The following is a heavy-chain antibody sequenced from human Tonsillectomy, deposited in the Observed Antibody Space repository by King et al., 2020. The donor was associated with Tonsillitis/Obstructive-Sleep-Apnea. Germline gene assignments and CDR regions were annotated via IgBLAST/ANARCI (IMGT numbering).Heavy chain of an antibody. CDR1: GGSISSYY. J-gene: IGHJ4*02. CDR3: ARSPTVLMSFDY. V-gene: IGHV4-59*01. CDR2: IYYSGST. Sequence: QLQESGPGLVKPSETLSLTCTVSGGSISSYYWSWLRQPPGKGLEWIGYIYYSGSTNYNPSLKSRVTISVDTSKNQFSLKLSSVTAADTAVYYCARSPTVLMSFDYWGQGTLVTVSS. D-gene: IGHD3-16*01.